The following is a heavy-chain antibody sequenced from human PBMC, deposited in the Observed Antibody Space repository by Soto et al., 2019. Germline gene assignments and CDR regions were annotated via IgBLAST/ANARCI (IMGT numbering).Heavy chain of an antibody. D-gene: IGHD6-13*01. CDR1: GFTFSRDA. J-gene: IGHJ4*02. Sequence: EVQLLESGGGLVQPGGSLRLSCAASGFTFSRDAMSWVRQAPGKGLEWVSAISGSGGSTYYADSVKGRFTISRDNSKNTLYLQMTSLRAEDTAVYYCASSSAAAEPLNYWGQGTLVTVSS. V-gene: IGHV3-23*01. CDR2: ISGSGGST. CDR3: ASSSAAAEPLNY.